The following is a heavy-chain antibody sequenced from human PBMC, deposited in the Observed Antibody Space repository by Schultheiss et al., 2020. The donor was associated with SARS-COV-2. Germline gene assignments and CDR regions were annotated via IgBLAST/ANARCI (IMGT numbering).Heavy chain of an antibody. J-gene: IGHJ3*02. V-gene: IGHV4-59*08. D-gene: IGHD2-2*01. CDR2: IYYSGST. CDR3: ARLGVPAAMHAFDI. CDR1: GGSISSYY. Sequence: GSLRLSCTVSGGSISSYYWSWIRQPPGKGLEWIGYIYYSGSTNYNPSLKSRVTISVDTSKNQFSLKLSSVTAADTAVYYCARLGVPAAMHAFDIWGQGTMVTVSS.